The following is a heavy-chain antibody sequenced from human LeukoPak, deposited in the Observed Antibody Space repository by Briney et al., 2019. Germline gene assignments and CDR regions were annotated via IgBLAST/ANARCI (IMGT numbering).Heavy chain of an antibody. J-gene: IGHJ3*02. CDR3: ARGLTIFGVVNDAFDI. V-gene: IGHV3-74*01. D-gene: IGHD3-3*01. CDR2: INSDGSST. CDR1: GFTFSNYW. Sequence: RAGGSLRLSCAASGFTFSNYWMHWVRQAPGKGLVWVLLINSDGSSTIYADSVKGRFTISRDNAKNTLYLQMNSLRAEDTAVYYCARGLTIFGVVNDAFDIWGQGTMVTVSS.